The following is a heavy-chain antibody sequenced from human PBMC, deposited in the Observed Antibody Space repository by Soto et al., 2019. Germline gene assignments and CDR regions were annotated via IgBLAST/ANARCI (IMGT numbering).Heavy chain of an antibody. J-gene: IGHJ4*02. Sequence: GGSLRLSCAASGFTFSTYAMSWVRQAPGKGLEWVSAISGSGGNTYYADSVKGRFTISRDNSENTLYLQMNSLRAEDTAVYFCAKSHGSSWTSFDYWGQGTLVTVSS. CDR2: ISGSGGNT. V-gene: IGHV3-23*01. CDR3: AKSHGSSWTSFDY. CDR1: GFTFSTYA. D-gene: IGHD6-13*01.